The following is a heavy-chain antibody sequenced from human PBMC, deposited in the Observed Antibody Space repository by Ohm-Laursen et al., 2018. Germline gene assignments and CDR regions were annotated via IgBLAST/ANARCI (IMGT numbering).Heavy chain of an antibody. Sequence: SLRLSCTASGFTFTNAWMSWVRQAPGKGLEWVSYISSSSSTIYYADSVKGRFTISRDNAKSPLYLQMNSLRAEDTAVYYCARGVTGTTYYWGQGTLVTVSS. J-gene: IGHJ4*02. CDR2: ISSSSSTI. V-gene: IGHV3-48*01. CDR3: ARGVTGTTYY. D-gene: IGHD1-20*01. CDR1: GFTFTNAW.